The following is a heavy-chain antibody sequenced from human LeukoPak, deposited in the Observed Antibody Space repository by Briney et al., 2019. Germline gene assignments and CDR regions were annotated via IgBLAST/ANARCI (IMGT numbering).Heavy chain of an antibody. CDR3: ARGSFGELLFYFDY. J-gene: IGHJ4*02. D-gene: IGHD3-10*01. V-gene: IGHV1-69*05. Sequence: GSSVKVSCKASGGTFSSYAISWVRQAPGQGLEWMGRMIPIFGTANYAQKFQGRVTITTDESTSTAYMELSSLRSEDTAVYYCARGSFGELLFYFDYWGQGTLSPSPQ. CDR1: GGTFSSYA. CDR2: MIPIFGTA.